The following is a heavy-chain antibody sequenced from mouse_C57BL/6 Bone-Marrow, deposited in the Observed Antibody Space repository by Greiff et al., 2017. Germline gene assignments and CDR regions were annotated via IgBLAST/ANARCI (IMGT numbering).Heavy chain of an antibody. Sequence: VQLKESGGGLVKPGGSLKLSCAASGFTFSDYGMHWVRQAPEKGLEWVAYISSGSSTIYYADKVKGRLTISRDNAKNTLFLQMTSRRSEDTAMYYCARRGDYGEAWFAYWGQGTLVTVSA. CDR3: ARRGDYGEAWFAY. V-gene: IGHV5-17*01. J-gene: IGHJ3*01. CDR1: GFTFSDYG. CDR2: ISSGSSTI. D-gene: IGHD2-4*01.